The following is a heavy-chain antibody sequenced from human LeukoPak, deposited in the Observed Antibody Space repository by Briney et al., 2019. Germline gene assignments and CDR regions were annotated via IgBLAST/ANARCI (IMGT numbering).Heavy chain of an antibody. D-gene: IGHD3-22*01. CDR2: IYTSGST. CDR3: ARDSSGFSLHY. CDR1: GGSISYFY. V-gene: IGHV4-4*07. Sequence: SETLSLTCTVSGGSISYFYWSWIRQPAGKGLEWIGRIYTSGSTNYNPSLKSRVTISVDTSKNQFSLKLSSVTAADTAVYYCARDSSGFSLHYWGQGTLVTVSS. J-gene: IGHJ4*02.